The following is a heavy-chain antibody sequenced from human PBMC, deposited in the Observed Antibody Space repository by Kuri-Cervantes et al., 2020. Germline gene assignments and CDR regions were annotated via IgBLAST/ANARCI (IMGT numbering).Heavy chain of an antibody. V-gene: IGHV3-53*01. CDR3: ARDRVAVAGYYYYGMDV. D-gene: IGHD6-19*01. CDR2: IYSGGST. CDR1: GFTVSSNY. Sequence: GESLKISCAASGFTVSSNYMSWVRQAPGKGLEWVSVIYSGGSTYYADSVKGRFTISRDNSKNTLYLQMNSLRAEDTAVYYCARDRVAVAGYYYYGMDVWGQGTTVTVSS. J-gene: IGHJ6*02.